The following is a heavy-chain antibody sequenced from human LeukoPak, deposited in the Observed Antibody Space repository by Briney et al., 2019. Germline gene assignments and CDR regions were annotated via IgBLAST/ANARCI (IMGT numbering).Heavy chain of an antibody. Sequence: PSETLSLTCTVSGYSISSGYYWGWIRQPPGKGLEWIGSIYHSGSTYYNPSLKSRVTISVDTSKNQFSLKLGSVTAADTAVYYCARGRVPAAGGDYWGQGTLVTVSS. CDR1: GYSISSGYY. J-gene: IGHJ4*02. V-gene: IGHV4-38-2*02. CDR2: IYHSGST. CDR3: ARGRVPAAGGDY. D-gene: IGHD6-13*01.